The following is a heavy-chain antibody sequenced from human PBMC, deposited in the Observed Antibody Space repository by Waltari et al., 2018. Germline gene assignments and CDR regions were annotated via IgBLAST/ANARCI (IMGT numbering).Heavy chain of an antibody. CDR1: GFTFGDYA. CDR2: IRSKAYGGTT. V-gene: IGHV3-49*04. CDR3: TRVSGSYYPPLDY. J-gene: IGHJ4*02. Sequence: EVQLVESGGGLVQPGRSLRLSCTASGFTFGDYAMSWVRRAPGKGLEWVGVIRSKAYGGTTEYAASVKGRFTISRDDSKSIAYLQMNSLKTEDTAVYYCTRVSGSYYPPLDYWGQGTLVTVSS. D-gene: IGHD1-26*01.